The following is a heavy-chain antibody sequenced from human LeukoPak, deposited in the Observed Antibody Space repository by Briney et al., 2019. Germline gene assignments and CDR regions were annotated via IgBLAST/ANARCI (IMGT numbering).Heavy chain of an antibody. CDR1: GGSITGDSFY. CDR2: IHQSGNS. D-gene: IGHD4-11*01. V-gene: IGHV4-39*01. Sequence: SETLSLTCTVSGGSITGDSFYWGWIRQPPGKGLEWIGNIHQSGNSYYTPSLKSRVTMSVDTSKKQFSLKLSSVTAADTALYFCARLQSNTWYFDYWGQGTLVTVSS. CDR3: ARLQSNTWYFDY. J-gene: IGHJ4*02.